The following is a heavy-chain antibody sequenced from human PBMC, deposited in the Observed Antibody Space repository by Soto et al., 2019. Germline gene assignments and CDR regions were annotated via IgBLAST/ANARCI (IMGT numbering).Heavy chain of an antibody. CDR1: GFTFSTYG. Sequence: PGGSLRLSCAASGFTFSTYGMHWVRQAPGKGLEWVAVIWYDGSNKYYADSVKGRFTISRDNSKNTLYLQMNSLRAEDTAVYYCAREDIVATKNQYYYYYYGMDVWGQGTTVTVSS. D-gene: IGHD5-12*01. CDR3: AREDIVATKNQYYYYYYGMDV. J-gene: IGHJ6*02. CDR2: IWYDGSNK. V-gene: IGHV3-33*01.